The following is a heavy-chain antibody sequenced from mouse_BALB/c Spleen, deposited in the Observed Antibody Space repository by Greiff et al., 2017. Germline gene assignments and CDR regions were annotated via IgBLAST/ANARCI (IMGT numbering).Heavy chain of an antibody. J-gene: IGHJ1*01. D-gene: IGHD1-2*01. Sequence: QVQLQQSGAELAKPGASVKMSCKASGYTFTSYWMHWVKQRPGQGLEWIGYINPSTGYTEYNQKFKDKATLTADKSSSTAYMQLSSLTSEDSAVYYCARSRITTAYWYFDVWGAGTTVTVSS. CDR3: ARSRITTAYWYFDV. CDR1: GYTFTSYW. V-gene: IGHV1-7*01. CDR2: INPSTGYT.